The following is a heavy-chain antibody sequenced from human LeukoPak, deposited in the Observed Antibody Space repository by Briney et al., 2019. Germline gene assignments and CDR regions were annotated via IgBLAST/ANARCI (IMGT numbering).Heavy chain of an antibody. CDR1: GFTFSSYN. V-gene: IGHV3-21*01. CDR3: ARDSITY. Sequence: GGSLRLSCAASGFTFSSYNMNWVRQAPGKGLEWVSSISGSSSSIYYADSVKGRFTISRDNAKNSLFLQMNSLRAEDTALYYCARDSITYWGQGTLVTVSS. D-gene: IGHD1-20*01. J-gene: IGHJ4*02. CDR2: ISGSSSSI.